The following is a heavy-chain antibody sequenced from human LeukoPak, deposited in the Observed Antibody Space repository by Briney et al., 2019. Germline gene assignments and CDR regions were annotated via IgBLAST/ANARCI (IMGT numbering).Heavy chain of an antibody. V-gene: IGHV3-30*02. CDR2: IRYDGNNK. CDR1: GFPFSDYV. D-gene: IGHD6-19*01. Sequence: EGSLRLSCAASGFPFSDYVMHWVRQAPGKGLEWVSVIRYDGNNKYYADSVKGRFTISRDNSKNTLYLQMNSLESEDTAVYYCAKDRWGAVASFDYWGQGTLVTVSS. J-gene: IGHJ4*02. CDR3: AKDRWGAVASFDY.